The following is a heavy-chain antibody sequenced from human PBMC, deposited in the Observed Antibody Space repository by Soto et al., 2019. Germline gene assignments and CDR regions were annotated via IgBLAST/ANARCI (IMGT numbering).Heavy chain of an antibody. CDR2: IIPIFGTA. Sequence: QVQLVQSGAEVKKPGSSVKVSCKASGGTFSSYAISWVRQAPGQGLEWMGGIIPIFGTANYAQKFQGRVTITADKSTSTAYMELSSLRSEDTAVYYCASGGDCSSTGCYMANYYYGMDVWGQGTTVTVSS. V-gene: IGHV1-69*06. CDR3: ASGGDCSSTGCYMANYYYGMDV. CDR1: GGTFSSYA. J-gene: IGHJ6*02. D-gene: IGHD2-2*01.